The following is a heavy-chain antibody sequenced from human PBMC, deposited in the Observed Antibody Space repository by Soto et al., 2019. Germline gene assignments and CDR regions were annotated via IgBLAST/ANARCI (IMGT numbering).Heavy chain of an antibody. D-gene: IGHD3-10*01. CDR2: IYNNGDS. Sequence: EVQLVETGGGLIQPGGSLRLSCAVSGFAVSNSYLSWVRQAPGKGLEWVSIIYNNGDSYYPDSVRGRFTISRDTSKNMVFLQMNSVTAEDTAMYYCAKALQFYGSGTPCDYWGQGTLVTVSS. CDR3: AKALQFYGSGTPCDY. CDR1: GFAVSNSY. J-gene: IGHJ4*02. V-gene: IGHV3-53*02.